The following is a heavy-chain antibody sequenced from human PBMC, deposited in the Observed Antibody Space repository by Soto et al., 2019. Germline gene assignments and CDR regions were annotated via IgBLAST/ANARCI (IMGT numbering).Heavy chain of an antibody. D-gene: IGHD2-2*01. J-gene: IGHJ5*02. CDR1: GGYISSGGYY. CDR3: ARVRGNPLLGWFDP. V-gene: IGHV4-31*03. Sequence: HVQLQESGPGLVKPSQTLSLTCTVSGGYISSGGYYWSWIRHHPGKGLECIGYIYHSGTTYYNPSLKSRVTISVDTSKNQFSLKMTSVTDADTAVYYCARVRGNPLLGWFDPWGQGTLVTVSS. CDR2: IYHSGTT.